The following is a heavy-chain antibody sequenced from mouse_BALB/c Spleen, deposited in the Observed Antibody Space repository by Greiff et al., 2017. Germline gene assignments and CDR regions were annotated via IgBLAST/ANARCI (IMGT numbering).Heavy chain of an antibody. CDR3: ARGMVYFDY. CDR2: IDTSDSYT. J-gene: IGHJ2*01. Sequence: QVQLQQPGAELVMPGASVKMSCKASGYTFTDYWMHWVKQSPGQGLEWIGAIDTSDSYTSYNQKFKGKATLTVDESSSTAYMQLSSLTSEDSAVYYCARGMVYFDYWGEGTTLTVSS. V-gene: IGHV1-69*01. D-gene: IGHD2-3*01. CDR1: GYTFTDYW.